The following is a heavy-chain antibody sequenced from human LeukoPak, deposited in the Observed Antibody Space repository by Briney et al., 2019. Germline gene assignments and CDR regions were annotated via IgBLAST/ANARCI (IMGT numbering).Heavy chain of an antibody. Sequence: AASVNVSCKASGYTFSSYVMHWVRQAPGQRLEWMGWTNTGNGNTQYSQKFQGRITITRDTSATTAYMELSSLRSEDTAVYYCARDYSGWSNYFGPWGQGTLVTVSS. V-gene: IGHV1-3*04. CDR2: TNTGNGNT. CDR1: GYTFSSYV. D-gene: IGHD6-19*01. CDR3: ARDYSGWSNYFGP. J-gene: IGHJ5*02.